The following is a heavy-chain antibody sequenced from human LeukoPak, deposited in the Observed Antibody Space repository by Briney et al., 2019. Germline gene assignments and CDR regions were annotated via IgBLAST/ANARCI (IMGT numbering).Heavy chain of an antibody. V-gene: IGHV4-59*11. CDR2: VYYNGLT. CDR3: TRERSTVTFDY. Sequence: SETLSLTCTVSGGSISPHYWTWIRQTPGKGLEWIGYVYYNGLTSYNASLRSRLILSVDTARNQFSLKLTSVTAADTAVYYCTRERSTVTFDYWGQGTLVTVSS. D-gene: IGHD4-17*01. CDR1: GGSISPHY. J-gene: IGHJ4*02.